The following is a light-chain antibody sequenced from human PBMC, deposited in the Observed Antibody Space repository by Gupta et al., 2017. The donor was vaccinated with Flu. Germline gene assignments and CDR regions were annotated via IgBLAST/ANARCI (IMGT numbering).Light chain of an antibody. V-gene: IGLV3-21*02. J-gene: IGLJ3*02. CDR2: DDS. CDR1: DIGRKS. CDR3: QVWHISSDNLCV. Sequence: SSVLTQPPSASVAPGQTARITCGGDDIGRKSVHWYQQRPGQAPVVVVYDDSDRPSGDPERFSGSNSGNTATLTITKVDAGEEAEYFCQVWHISSDNLCVFGGGTKLTVL.